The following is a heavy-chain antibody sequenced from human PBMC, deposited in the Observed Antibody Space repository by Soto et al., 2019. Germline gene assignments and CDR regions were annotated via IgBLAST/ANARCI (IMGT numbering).Heavy chain of an antibody. CDR2: ISHDGSNK. CDR1: GFTFSTYG. J-gene: IGHJ6*02. Sequence: QVQLVESGGGVVQPGRSLRLSCAASGFTFSTYGMHWVRQAPGKGLEWVAVISHDGSNKYFADSVKGRFTISRDNAQNTVYLQMNSLRAEATAVYYCAKHLLAVAGYLLGMDVWGQGTTVTVSS. D-gene: IGHD6-19*01. CDR3: AKHLLAVAGYLLGMDV. V-gene: IGHV3-30*18.